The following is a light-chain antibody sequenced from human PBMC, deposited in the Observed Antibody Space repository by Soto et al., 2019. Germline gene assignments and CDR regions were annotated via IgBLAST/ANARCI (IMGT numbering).Light chain of an antibody. CDR1: SSNIGSNY. Sequence: QSVLTQAASASGTPGQRVTISCSGSSSNIGSNYVYWYQQLPGTAPKLLIYSDDQRPSGVPDRFSGSKSGTSASLAITGLQADDEADYYCQSYDRSLSSPIFGGGTKVTV. J-gene: IGLJ2*01. CDR2: SDD. V-gene: IGLV1-47*02. CDR3: QSYDRSLSSPI.